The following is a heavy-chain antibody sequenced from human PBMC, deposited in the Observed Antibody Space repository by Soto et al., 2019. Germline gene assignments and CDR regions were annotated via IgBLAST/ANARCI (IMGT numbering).Heavy chain of an antibody. CDR1: GYTFTDYF. CDR2: INPNSRGT. J-gene: IGHJ5*02. CDR3: ARVTLKAGNWFDP. Sequence: ASVKVSGKASGYTFTDYFIHCVRQAPGQGFEWMGWINPNSRGTNYAPKFQGRVTMTRDTSNSTAYMELRGLRSDDTAVYYCARVTLKAGNWFDPWGQGTLVTVSS. V-gene: IGHV1-2*02.